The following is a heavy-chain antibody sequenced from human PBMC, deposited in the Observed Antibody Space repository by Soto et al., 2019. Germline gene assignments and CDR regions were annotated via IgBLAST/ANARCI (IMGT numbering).Heavy chain of an antibody. J-gene: IGHJ6*02. CDR2: ISGSGGST. V-gene: IGHV3-23*01. CDR3: AKDPPWTVGPLAMDV. Sequence: PGGSLRLSCAASGFTFSSYAMSWVRQAPGKGLVWVSAISGSGGSTYYADSVKGRFTISRDNSKNTLYLQMNSLRAEDTAVYYCAKDPPWTVGPLAMDVWGQGTTVTVSS. D-gene: IGHD3-3*01. CDR1: GFTFSSYA.